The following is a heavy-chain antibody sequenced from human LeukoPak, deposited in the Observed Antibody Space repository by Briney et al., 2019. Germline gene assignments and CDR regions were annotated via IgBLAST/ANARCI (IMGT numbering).Heavy chain of an antibody. CDR2: ISYDGSNK. Sequence: PGGSLRLSCAASGFTFSSYGMHWVRQAPGKGLEWVAVISYDGSNKYYADSVKGRFTISRDNSKNTLYLQMNSLRADDTAVYYCASSPPTGITVSYFDYWGQGTLVTVSS. D-gene: IGHD4-17*01. J-gene: IGHJ4*02. V-gene: IGHV3-30*03. CDR3: ASSPPTGITVSYFDY. CDR1: GFTFSSYG.